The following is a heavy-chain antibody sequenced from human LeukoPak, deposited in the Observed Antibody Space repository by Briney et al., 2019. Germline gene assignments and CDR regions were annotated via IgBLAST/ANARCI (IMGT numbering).Heavy chain of an antibody. CDR2: INWNGGST. CDR1: GFTFDDYG. J-gene: IGHJ4*02. CDR3: AKDGGGSGSYSFDY. V-gene: IGHV3-20*04. Sequence: GGSLRLSCAASGFTFDDYGMSWVRQAPGKGLEWVSGINWNGGSTGYADSVKGRFTISRDNAKNSLYLQMNSLRAEDTALYYCAKDGGGSGSYSFDYWGQGTLVTVSS. D-gene: IGHD3-10*01.